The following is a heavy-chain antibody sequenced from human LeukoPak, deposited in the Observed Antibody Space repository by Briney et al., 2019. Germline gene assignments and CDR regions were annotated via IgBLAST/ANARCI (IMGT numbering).Heavy chain of an antibody. V-gene: IGHV3-30*19. J-gene: IGHJ4*02. CDR2: ISYDGSNK. CDR3: ARDDNGY. Sequence: GGSLRLSCAASGFTFTSYGMHWVRQAPGKGLEWVAVISYDGSNKYYADSVKGRFTISRDNSKNTLYLQMNSLRAEDTAVYYCARDDNGYWGQGTLVTVSS. D-gene: IGHD1-14*01. CDR1: GFTFTSYG.